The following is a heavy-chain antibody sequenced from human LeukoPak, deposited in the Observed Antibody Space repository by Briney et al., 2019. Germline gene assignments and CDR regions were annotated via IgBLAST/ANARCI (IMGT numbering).Heavy chain of an antibody. D-gene: IGHD2-15*01. J-gene: IGHJ4*02. Sequence: SETLSLTCSVSGYSISSGYYWGWIRQPPGKGLEWIGSIYHSGSTYYNPSLKSRVAISVDTSKNQFSLKLSSVTAADTAVYYCARDNIVVVAATKAYYFDYWGQGTLVTVSS. CDR2: IYHSGST. CDR3: ARDNIVVVAATKAYYFDY. CDR1: GYSISSGYY. V-gene: IGHV4-38-2*02.